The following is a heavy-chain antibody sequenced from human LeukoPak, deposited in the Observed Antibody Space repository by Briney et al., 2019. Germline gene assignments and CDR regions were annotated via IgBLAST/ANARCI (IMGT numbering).Heavy chain of an antibody. Sequence: SQTLSLTCTVSDGSISSPTYSWSWIRQPAGKGLEWLGRISASGSTNYNPSLKSRVSMSVDMSKRQFSLSLSSVTAADTAVYYCARGWDTSLAPGPTFDFWGQGTLVTVSS. V-gene: IGHV4-61*02. J-gene: IGHJ4*02. CDR1: DGSISSPTYS. CDR3: ARGWDTSLAPGPTFDF. CDR2: ISASGST. D-gene: IGHD1-26*01.